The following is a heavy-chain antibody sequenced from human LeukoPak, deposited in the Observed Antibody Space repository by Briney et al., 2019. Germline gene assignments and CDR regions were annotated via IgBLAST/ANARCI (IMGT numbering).Heavy chain of an antibody. CDR3: ARDCLYDSSGYDAFDI. CDR1: GGSINSYY. CDR2: IYYSGST. D-gene: IGHD3-22*01. J-gene: IGHJ3*02. V-gene: IGHV4-59*01. Sequence: PSETLSLTCTVSGGSINSYYWSWIRQPPGKGLEWIGYIYYSGSTNYNPSLKSRVTISVDTSKNQFSLKLSSVTAADTAVYYCARDCLYDSSGYDAFDIWGQGTMVTVSS.